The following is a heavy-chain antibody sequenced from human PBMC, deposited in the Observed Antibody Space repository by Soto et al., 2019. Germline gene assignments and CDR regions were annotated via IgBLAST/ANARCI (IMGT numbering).Heavy chain of an antibody. J-gene: IGHJ5*02. CDR2: IYYSGST. CDR3: ARVSISYYDSSGYYAFDP. D-gene: IGHD3-22*01. CDR1: GGSISSYY. Sequence: SETLSLTCTVSGGSISSYYWSWIRQPPGKGLEWIGYIYYSGSTNYNPSRKSRVTISVDTSKNQFSLKLSSVTAADTAVYYCARVSISYYDSSGYYAFDPWGQGTLVTVSS. V-gene: IGHV4-59*01.